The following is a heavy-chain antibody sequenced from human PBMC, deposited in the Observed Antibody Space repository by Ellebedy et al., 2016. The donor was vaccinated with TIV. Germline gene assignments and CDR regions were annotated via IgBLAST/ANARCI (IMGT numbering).Heavy chain of an antibody. V-gene: IGHV1-69*13. CDR3: ARVQGYCSTASCLYFDY. J-gene: IGHJ4*02. D-gene: IGHD2-2*01. CDR2: IIPIFGTA. CDR1: GGTFSNYA. Sequence: AASVKVSCKASGGTFSNYAISWVRQAPGQGLEWMGGIIPIFGTAKFAQKFQGRVTLTADESTSTAYMELSSLKSEDTAVYYCARVQGYCSTASCLYFDYWGQGTLVTVSS.